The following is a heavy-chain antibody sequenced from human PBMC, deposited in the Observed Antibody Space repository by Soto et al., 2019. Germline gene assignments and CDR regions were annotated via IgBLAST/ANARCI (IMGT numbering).Heavy chain of an antibody. CDR3: ARTVLTMVRGVSLIDY. D-gene: IGHD3-10*01. CDR2: IYYSGST. CDR1: GGSISSSNYY. V-gene: IGHV4-39*01. J-gene: IGHJ4*02. Sequence: PLENLSLTCTVSGGSISSSNYYLGWIRPPPGKGLEWIGSIYYSGSTYYNPSLKSRVTISVDTSKNQFSLKLSSVTAADTAVYYCARTVLTMVRGVSLIDYWGQGTLVTVSS.